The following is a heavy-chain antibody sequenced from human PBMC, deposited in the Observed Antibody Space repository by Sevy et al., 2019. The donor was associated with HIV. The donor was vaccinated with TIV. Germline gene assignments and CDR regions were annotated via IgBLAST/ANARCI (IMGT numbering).Heavy chain of an antibody. Sequence: GGSLRLSCAASGFTLSTYAMSWVRQAPGKGLEWVSSISVSGGSTYYADSVKGRFTISRDNSQNTLFLQMNSVRVEDTALYYCAKALVETENKDSIDPWGQGTLVTVSS. CDR2: ISVSGGST. CDR3: AKALVETENKDSIDP. D-gene: IGHD2-8*02. V-gene: IGHV3-23*01. J-gene: IGHJ5*02. CDR1: GFTLSTYA.